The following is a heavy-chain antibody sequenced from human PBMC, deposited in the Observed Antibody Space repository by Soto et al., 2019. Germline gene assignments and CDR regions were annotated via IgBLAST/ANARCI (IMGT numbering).Heavy chain of an antibody. Sequence: GGALRLSCAASGFTFSSYGMHWVRQAPGKGLEWVSYITSSGSYSNNAESVKGRFIISRDNAKNTLFLQMNSLRVEDTAVYFCARFPFYPAVTAPDFSGQGPLGTVSS. V-gene: IGHV3-21*05. CDR3: ARFPFYPAVTAPDF. D-gene: IGHD2-21*02. J-gene: IGHJ4*02. CDR1: GFTFSSYG. CDR2: ITSSGSYS.